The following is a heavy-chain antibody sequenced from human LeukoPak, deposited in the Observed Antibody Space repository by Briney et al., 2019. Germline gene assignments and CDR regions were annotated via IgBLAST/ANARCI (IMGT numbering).Heavy chain of an antibody. CDR2: INHSGST. Sequence: PSETLSLTCAVYGGSFNNYYWSWIRQPPGKGLEWIGEINHSGSTNYNPSLKSRVTISVDTSKNQFSLKLSSVTAADTAVYYCASITGRGNDWFDPWGQGTLVTVSS. D-gene: IGHD1-20*01. V-gene: IGHV4-34*01. CDR3: ASITGRGNDWFDP. J-gene: IGHJ5*02. CDR1: GGSFNNYY.